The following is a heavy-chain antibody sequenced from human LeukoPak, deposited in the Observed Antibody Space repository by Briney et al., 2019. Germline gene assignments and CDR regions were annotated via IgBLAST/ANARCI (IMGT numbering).Heavy chain of an antibody. CDR1: GYSFTTYW. J-gene: IGHJ4*02. CDR3: ARYYGDRFYFDY. CDR2: IYPGDSDT. Sequence: GESLKISCKASGYSFTTYWIAWVRQMPGKGLEWMGIIYPGDSDTRYSPSFQGQVTISADKSISTAYLQWSSLKASDTAMFYCARYYGDRFYFDYWGQGTLVTVSS. V-gene: IGHV5-51*01. D-gene: IGHD4-17*01.